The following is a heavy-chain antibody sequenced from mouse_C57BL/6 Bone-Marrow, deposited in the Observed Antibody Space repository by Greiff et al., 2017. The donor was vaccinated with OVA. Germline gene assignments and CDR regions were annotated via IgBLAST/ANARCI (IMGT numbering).Heavy chain of an antibody. Sequence: VQLVESGPGLVAPSQSLSITCTVSGFSLTSYGVDWVRQSPGKGLEWLGVIWGVGSTNYNSALKSRLSISKDNSKSQVFLKMNSLQTDDTAMYYCARSPVYGSSYYYAMDYWGQGTSVTVSS. J-gene: IGHJ4*01. D-gene: IGHD1-1*01. CDR2: IWGVGST. CDR3: ARSPVYGSSYYYAMDY. CDR1: GFSLTSYG. V-gene: IGHV2-6*01.